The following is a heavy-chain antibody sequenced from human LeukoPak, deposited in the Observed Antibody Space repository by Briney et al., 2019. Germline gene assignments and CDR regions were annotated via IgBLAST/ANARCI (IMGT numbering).Heavy chain of an antibody. D-gene: IGHD6-6*01. Sequence: ASVKVSCKASGYTFTNYYMHWVRQAPGQGLEWMGIINPSGGSTNYAQKFHGRVTMTRDTSTSTVYMELSSLRSEDTAVYYCARTYSNSSPFDYWGQGTLVPVSS. CDR2: INPSGGST. CDR3: ARTYSNSSPFDY. V-gene: IGHV1-46*01. J-gene: IGHJ4*02. CDR1: GYTFTNYY.